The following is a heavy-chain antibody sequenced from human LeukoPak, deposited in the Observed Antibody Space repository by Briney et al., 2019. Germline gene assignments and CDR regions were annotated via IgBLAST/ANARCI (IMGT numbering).Heavy chain of an antibody. CDR3: VKSGIAAAGQRGYFDY. V-gene: IGHV3-30*18. J-gene: IGHJ4*02. CDR2: MSNDGSNK. D-gene: IGHD6-13*01. Sequence: GRSLRLPCAASGFTFSSYGMHWVRQAPGKGLEWVAVMSNDGSNKYYADSVKGRFTVSRDNSKNTLYLQMNSLRAEDTATYYCVKSGIAAAGQRGYFDYWGQGTLVTVSS. CDR1: GFTFSSYG.